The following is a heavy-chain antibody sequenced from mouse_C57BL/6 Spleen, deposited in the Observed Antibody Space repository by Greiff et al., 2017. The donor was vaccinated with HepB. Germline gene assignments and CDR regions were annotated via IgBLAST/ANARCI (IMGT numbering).Heavy chain of an antibody. Sequence: ESGPGLVKPSQSLSLPCSVTGYSITSGYYWNWIRQFPGNKLEWMGYISYDGSNNYNPSLKNRISITRDTSKNQFFLKLNSVTTEDTATYYCARGSYYYGSSYWGQGTTLTVSS. CDR3: ARGSYYYGSSY. CDR2: ISYDGSN. J-gene: IGHJ2*01. CDR1: GYSITSGYY. V-gene: IGHV3-6*01. D-gene: IGHD1-1*01.